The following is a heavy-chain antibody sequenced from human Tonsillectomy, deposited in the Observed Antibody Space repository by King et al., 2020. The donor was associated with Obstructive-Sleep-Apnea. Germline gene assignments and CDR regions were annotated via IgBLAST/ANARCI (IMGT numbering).Heavy chain of an antibody. CDR1: GYSFTSYW. CDR3: GSIDIAGTGTPAFDY. Sequence: QLVQSGAEVKKPGESLKISCQTSGYSFTSYWIAWVRQMPGKGLEWMGIIFPGDSNTRYSPSFQGQVTISADKSISTAYLQWSSLKASDTAMYYCGSIDIAGTGTPAFDYWGQGTLVTVSS. V-gene: IGHV5-51*01. D-gene: IGHD6-13*01. J-gene: IGHJ4*02. CDR2: IFPGDSNT.